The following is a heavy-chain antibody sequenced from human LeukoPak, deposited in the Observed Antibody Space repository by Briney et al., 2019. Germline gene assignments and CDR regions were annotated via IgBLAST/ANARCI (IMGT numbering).Heavy chain of an antibody. CDR3: ARSGSGSYYGDYFDY. CDR2: IYYTGSP. J-gene: IGHJ4*02. V-gene: IGHV4-39*01. Sequence: SETLSLTCTVSGGSISSRSYYWGWIRQPPGKGLEWIGYIYYTGSPYYNSSLKSRVTIFVDTSKNQFSLKLSSVTAADTAVYYCARSGSGSYYGDYFDYWGQGTLVTVSS. CDR1: GGSISSRSYY. D-gene: IGHD1-26*01.